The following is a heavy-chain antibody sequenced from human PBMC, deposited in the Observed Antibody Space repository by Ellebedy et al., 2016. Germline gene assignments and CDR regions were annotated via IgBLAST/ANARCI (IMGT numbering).Heavy chain of an antibody. J-gene: IGHJ6*02. V-gene: IGHV3-74*01. Sequence: GESLKISXAASGFTFSNYWMHWVRQAPGKGLVWVSRISSDGSDTRYADSVKGRFTISRDNAKDTLFLEMSSVRAEDMAVYYCARGGAYCGGECSLGMAHYHYNDMDVWGQGTTVTVSS. CDR3: ARGGAYCGGECSLGMAHYHYNDMDV. D-gene: IGHD2-21*01. CDR1: GFTFSNYW. CDR2: ISSDGSDT.